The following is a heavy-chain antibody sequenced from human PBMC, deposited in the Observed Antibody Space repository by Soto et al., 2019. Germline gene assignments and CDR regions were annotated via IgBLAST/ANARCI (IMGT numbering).Heavy chain of an antibody. J-gene: IGHJ6*02. CDR1: GDTFSTYT. Sequence: SVKVSCKASGDTFSTYTITWVRQAPGQGLEWMGGIIPRSGTSNYAQKFQGRVTITADESTSTAYMELSSLRSEDTAVYYCAGEGPVLAPSTVNSHHYYYAMDVXX. D-gene: IGHD3-3*02. CDR3: AGEGPVLAPSTVNSHHYYYAMDV. CDR2: IIPRSGTS. V-gene: IGHV1-69*13.